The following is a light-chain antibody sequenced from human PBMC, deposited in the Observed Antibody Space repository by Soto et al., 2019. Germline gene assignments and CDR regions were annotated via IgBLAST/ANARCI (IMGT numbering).Light chain of an antibody. Sequence: QSVLTQPASVSGSPGQSITISCTGTSSDVGSYNLVSWYQQHPGKAPKLMIYEGSKRPSGVSNRFSGSKSGNTASRTSSGLQAEDEADYYCCSYAVSSTPHVVFGGGTKLTVL. J-gene: IGLJ2*01. CDR1: SSDVGSYNL. CDR2: EGS. CDR3: CSYAVSSTPHVV. V-gene: IGLV2-23*01.